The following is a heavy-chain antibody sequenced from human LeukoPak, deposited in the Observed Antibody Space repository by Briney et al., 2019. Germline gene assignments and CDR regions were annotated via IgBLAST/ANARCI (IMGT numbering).Heavy chain of an antibody. J-gene: IGHJ4*02. CDR2: IWYDGSNK. Sequence: GRSLRLSCAASGFTFSSYGMHWVRQAPGKGLEGVAVIWYDGSNKYYADSVKGRFTISRDNSKNTLYLQMNSLRAEDTAVYYCAKDAEYNWNYGVHYFDYWGQGTLVTVSS. V-gene: IGHV3-33*06. CDR3: AKDAEYNWNYGVHYFDY. D-gene: IGHD1-7*01. CDR1: GFTFSSYG.